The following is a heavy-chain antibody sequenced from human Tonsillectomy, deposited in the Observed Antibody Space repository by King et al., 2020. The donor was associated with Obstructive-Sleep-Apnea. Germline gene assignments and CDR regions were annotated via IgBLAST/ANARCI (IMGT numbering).Heavy chain of an antibody. J-gene: IGHJ4*02. CDR3: ARVKFEDSSGYYYFDY. CDR1: GGSISSYY. V-gene: IGHV4-59*01. Sequence: QLQESGPGLVKPSETLSLTCTVSGGSISSYYWSWIRQPPGKGLEWIGYIYDSGSTNYNPPLKSRVTISVDTSKNQFSLKLSSVTAADTAVYYCARVKFEDSSGYYYFDYWGQGTLVTVSS. D-gene: IGHD3-22*01. CDR2: IYDSGST.